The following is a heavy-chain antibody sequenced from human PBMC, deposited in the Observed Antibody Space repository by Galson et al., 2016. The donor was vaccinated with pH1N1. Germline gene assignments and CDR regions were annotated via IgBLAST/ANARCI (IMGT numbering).Heavy chain of an antibody. CDR1: GGTFSNSA. CDR3: ATAGPLVREILYFSYAMDV. Sequence: SVKVSCKSSGGTFSNSAISWVRQAPGQGLEWMGGTRPIFGSINDAQRFQGRVTVSADIFTSTAYMELSRLRAEDTAIYFCATAGPLVREILYFSYAMDVWGQGTTVTVSS. CDR2: TRPIFGSI. D-gene: IGHD3-10*01. J-gene: IGHJ6*02. V-gene: IGHV1-69*06.